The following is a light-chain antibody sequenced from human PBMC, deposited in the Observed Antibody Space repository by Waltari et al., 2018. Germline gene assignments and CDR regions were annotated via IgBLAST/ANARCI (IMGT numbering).Light chain of an antibody. CDR2: EAT. Sequence: QSALAQPASVSGSPGHSITISCTRTSRHVGGTNVVSWYQQHPGQAPKLNIYEATKRTTGVSNRFSGSKSGNTASLTISGLQAEDEGDYYCCSYTNTHVVFGGGTKLTVL. J-gene: IGLJ2*01. CDR3: CSYTNTHVV. CDR1: SRHVGGTNV. V-gene: IGLV2-14*02.